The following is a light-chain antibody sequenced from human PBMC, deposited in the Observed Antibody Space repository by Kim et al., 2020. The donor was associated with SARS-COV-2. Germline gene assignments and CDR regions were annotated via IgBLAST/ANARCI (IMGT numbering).Light chain of an antibody. J-gene: IGLJ3*02. CDR2: GKI. CDR1: SLRSYY. Sequence: ALGRTVRITCQGDSLRSYYANWYQQKPGQAPVLVIYGKINRPSGIPDRFSGSSSGNTASLTITGAQAEDEADYYCNSRDSSGNHWVFGGGTQLTVL. V-gene: IGLV3-19*01. CDR3: NSRDSSGNHWV.